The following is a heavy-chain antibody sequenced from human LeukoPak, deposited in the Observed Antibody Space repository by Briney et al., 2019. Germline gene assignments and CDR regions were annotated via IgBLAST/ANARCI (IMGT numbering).Heavy chain of an antibody. V-gene: IGHV1-46*01. CDR3: ARDRLEAAAGPSDAFDI. D-gene: IGHD6-13*01. J-gene: IGHJ3*02. Sequence: ASVKVSCKASGYTFTSYYMHWVRQAPGQGLEWMVIINPSGGSTSYAEKFQGRVPMTTDTSTSTVYMELSSLRSEDTAVYYCARDRLEAAAGPSDAFDIWGQGTMVTVSS. CDR1: GYTFTSYY. CDR2: INPSGGST.